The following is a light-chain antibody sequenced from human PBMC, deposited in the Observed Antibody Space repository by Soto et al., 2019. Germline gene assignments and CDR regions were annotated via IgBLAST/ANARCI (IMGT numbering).Light chain of an antibody. V-gene: IGLV8-61*01. Sequence: QTVVTQDPSFSVSPGGTVTLTCGLNSGSVSTNYYPAWYQQTPVQAPRALIYHTNTRSSGVPDRFSGSILGNKAALTISGAQADDESDYYCVLYISGGTWVFGGGTKLTVL. CDR1: SGSVSTNYY. J-gene: IGLJ3*02. CDR2: HTN. CDR3: VLYISGGTWV.